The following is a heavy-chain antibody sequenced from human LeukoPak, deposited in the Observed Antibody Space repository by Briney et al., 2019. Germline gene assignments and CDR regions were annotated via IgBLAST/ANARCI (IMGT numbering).Heavy chain of an antibody. J-gene: IGHJ4*02. Sequence: SETLSLTCTVSGGSISSYYWSWIRHPPGKGLEWIGYIYYSGSPKYNPSLKSRVTISVDTSKNQFSLKLTSVTAADTAVYYCARLGIGVVPSAMLGDYYFDYWGQGTLVTVSS. CDR1: GGSISSYY. CDR2: IYYSGSP. D-gene: IGHD2-2*01. V-gene: IGHV4-59*08. CDR3: ARLGIGVVPSAMLGDYYFDY.